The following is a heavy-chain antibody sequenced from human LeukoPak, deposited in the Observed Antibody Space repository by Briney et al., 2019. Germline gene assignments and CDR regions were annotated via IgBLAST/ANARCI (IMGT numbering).Heavy chain of an antibody. J-gene: IGHJ6*02. CDR2: MNPNSGNT. CDR3: ARQHIAAADYYHGMDV. V-gene: IGHV1-8*01. CDR1: GYTFTSYD. D-gene: IGHD6-13*01. Sequence: ASVKVSCKASGYTFTSYDINWVRQATGQGLEWMGWMNPNSGNTGYAQKFQGRVTMTRNTSISTAYMELSSLRSEDTAVYYCARQHIAAADYYHGMDVWGQGTTVTVSS.